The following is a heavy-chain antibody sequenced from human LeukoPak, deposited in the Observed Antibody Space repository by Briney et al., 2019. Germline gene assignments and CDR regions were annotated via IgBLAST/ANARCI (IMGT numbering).Heavy chain of an antibody. D-gene: IGHD1-26*01. J-gene: IGHJ3*01. CDR1: GFTFSSYT. CDR3: ARARSSGSHRVVIAFDV. V-gene: IGHV3-21*01. Sequence: GGSLRLSCAASGFTFSSYTMNWVRQAPGKGLEWVSSISITSDYIYYPDSMKGRFTISRDNAKNSLYLQMNSLRAEDTAVYYCARARSSGSHRVVIAFDVWGQGTMVTVSS. CDR2: ISITSDYI.